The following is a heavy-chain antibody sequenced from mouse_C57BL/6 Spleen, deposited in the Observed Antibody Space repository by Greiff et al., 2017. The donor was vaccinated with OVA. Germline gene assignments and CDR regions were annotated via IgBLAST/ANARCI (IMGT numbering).Heavy chain of an antibody. CDR1: GFSLSTSGMG. J-gene: IGHJ2*01. D-gene: IGHD2-4*01. CDR2: IYWDDDK. V-gene: IGHV8-12*01. CDR3: ARRADDYDGDFDY. Sequence: VQLQQSGPGILQSSQTLSLTCSFSGFSLSTSGMGVSWIRQPSGKGLEWLAHIYWDDDKRYNPSLKSRLTISKDTSRTQVFLKITSVDTADTATDDCARRADDYDGDFDYWGQGTTLTVSS.